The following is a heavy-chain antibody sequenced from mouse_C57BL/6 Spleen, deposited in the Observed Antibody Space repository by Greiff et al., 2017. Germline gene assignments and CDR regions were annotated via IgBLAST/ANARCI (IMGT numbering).Heavy chain of an antibody. J-gene: IGHJ3*01. Sequence: VQLQQSGPELVKPGASVKISCKASGYTFTDYYMNWVKQSHGKSLEWIGDINPNNGGTSYNQKFKGKATLTVDKSSSTAYMELRSLTSEDSAVYYCARRGLLLAYWGQGTLVTVSA. CDR1: GYTFTDYY. CDR2: INPNNGGT. CDR3: ARRGLLLAY. V-gene: IGHV1-26*01. D-gene: IGHD2-3*01.